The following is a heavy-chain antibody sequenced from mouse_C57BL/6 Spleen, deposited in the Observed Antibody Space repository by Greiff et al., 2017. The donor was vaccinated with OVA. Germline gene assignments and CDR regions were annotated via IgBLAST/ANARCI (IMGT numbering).Heavy chain of an antibody. CDR3: ASVITTVVAPYYFDY. D-gene: IGHD1-1*01. J-gene: IGHJ2*01. CDR2: IDPEDGET. Sequence: VQLQQSGAELVKPGASVKLSCTASGFNIKDYYMHWVKQRTEQGLEWIGRIDPEDGETKYAQKFQGKATITADTSSNTAYLQLSSLTSEDTAVYYCASVITTVVAPYYFDYWGQGTTLSVSS. V-gene: IGHV14-2*01. CDR1: GFNIKDYY.